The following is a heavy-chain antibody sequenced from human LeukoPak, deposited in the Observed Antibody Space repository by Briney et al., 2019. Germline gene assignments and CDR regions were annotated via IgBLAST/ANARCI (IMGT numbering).Heavy chain of an antibody. CDR3: ARFPDTEKEYYYYYGMDV. CDR1: GGSISSSSYY. CDR2: IYYSGST. J-gene: IGHJ6*02. Sequence: SETLSLTCTVSGGSISSSSYYWGWIRQPPGKGLEWIGSIYYSGSTYYNPSLKSRVTISVDTSKNQFSLKLSSVTAADTAVYYCARFPDTEKEYYYYYGMDVWGQGTTVTVSS. V-gene: IGHV4-39*01. D-gene: IGHD5-18*01.